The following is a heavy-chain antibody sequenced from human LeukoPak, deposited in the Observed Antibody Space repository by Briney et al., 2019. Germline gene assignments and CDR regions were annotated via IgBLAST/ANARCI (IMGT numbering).Heavy chain of an antibody. J-gene: IGHJ4*02. CDR2: IYHSGNT. CDR1: GASMSSNY. V-gene: IGHV4-4*09. D-gene: IGHD6-19*01. CDR3: ASTRRAAVAGRFDS. Sequence: PSETLSLTCTVSGASMSSNYWSWIRQPPGKGLEWIGYIYHSGNTNYSPSLESRVTMSVDESKNQFSLRVHFVSAAGTAVYYCASTRRAAVAGRFDSWGQGTLVTVSS.